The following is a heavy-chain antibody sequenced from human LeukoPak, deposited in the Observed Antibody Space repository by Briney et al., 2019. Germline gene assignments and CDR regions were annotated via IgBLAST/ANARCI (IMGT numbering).Heavy chain of an antibody. J-gene: IGHJ6*02. CDR3: ARGAIFGVTIRGYGMDV. Sequence: ASVKVSCKASGYPFTIYDLNWVRQAPGKGLEWMGWVNPNTGDTVYAQKFRGRVAMTRDTSIGTAYMELSSLTSEDTAIYYCARGAIFGVTIRGYGMDVWGQGTTVTVSS. CDR1: GYPFTIYD. CDR2: VNPNTGDT. V-gene: IGHV1-8*01. D-gene: IGHD3-3*01.